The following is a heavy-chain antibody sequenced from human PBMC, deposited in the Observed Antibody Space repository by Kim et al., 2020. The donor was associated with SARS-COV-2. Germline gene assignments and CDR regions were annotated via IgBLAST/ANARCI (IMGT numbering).Heavy chain of an antibody. CDR2: TSYDGSNK. Sequence: GGSLRHSCAASGFTFSSYAMHWVRQAPGKGLEWVAVTSYDGSNKYYADSVKGRFTISRDNSKNTLYLQMNSLRAEDTAVYYCASALRVLGDYYYGMDVWGQGTTVTVSS. CDR3: ASALRVLGDYYYGMDV. D-gene: IGHD3-3*02. J-gene: IGHJ6*02. V-gene: IGHV3-30*04. CDR1: GFTFSSYA.